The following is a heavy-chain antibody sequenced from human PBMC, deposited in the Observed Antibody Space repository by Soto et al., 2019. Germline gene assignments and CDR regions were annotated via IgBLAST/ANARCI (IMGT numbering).Heavy chain of an antibody. Sequence: GASVKVSCKASGYTFTSYAMHWVRQAPGQRLEWMGWINAGNGNTKYSQKFQGRVTITRDTSASTAYMELSSLRSEDTAVYYCARGMTTVTSDAFDICGQGTMVTVSS. CDR3: ARGMTTVTSDAFDI. V-gene: IGHV1-3*01. CDR1: GYTFTSYA. D-gene: IGHD4-4*01. CDR2: INAGNGNT. J-gene: IGHJ3*02.